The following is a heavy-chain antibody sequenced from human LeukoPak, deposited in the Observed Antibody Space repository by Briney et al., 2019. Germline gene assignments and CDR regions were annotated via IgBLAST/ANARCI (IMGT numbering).Heavy chain of an antibody. V-gene: IGHV1-18*04. CDR1: AYTFTSYY. D-gene: IGHD3-22*01. CDR2: ISAYNGNT. Sequence: GASVKVSCKASAYTFTSYYMHWVRQAPGQGLEWMGWISAYNGNTNYAQKLQGRVTMTTDTSTSTAYMELRSLRSDDTAVYYCATAGEYYYDSSGFYYFDYWGQGTLVTVSS. CDR3: ATAGEYYYDSSGFYYFDY. J-gene: IGHJ4*02.